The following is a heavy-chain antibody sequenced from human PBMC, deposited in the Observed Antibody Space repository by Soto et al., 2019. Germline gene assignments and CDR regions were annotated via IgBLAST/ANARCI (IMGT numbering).Heavy chain of an antibody. D-gene: IGHD2-21*01. CDR3: IVRYPYYFDY. CDR1: GFTFSNAW. V-gene: IGHV3-15*07. CDR2: IKSKTDGGTT. Sequence: EVQLVESGGGLVKPGGSLRLSCAASGFTFSNAWMNWVRQAPGKGLEWAGRIKSKTDGGTTDYAAPVKGRFTISRDDSKNTLYLQMNSLKTEDTAVYYCIVRYPYYFDYWGQGTLVTVSS. J-gene: IGHJ4*02.